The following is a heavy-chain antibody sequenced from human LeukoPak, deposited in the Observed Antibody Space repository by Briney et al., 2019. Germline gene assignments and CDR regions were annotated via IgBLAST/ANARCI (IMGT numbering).Heavy chain of an antibody. CDR1: GFTFSSYG. CDR2: ISYDGSNK. Sequence: GGSLRLSCAASGFTFSSYGMHWVRQAPGKGLEWVASISYDGSNKVYADSVKGRFTISRDNSKSTLYLQMNSLRAEDTAVYYCAKVRDCGGDCLDYWGQGTLVTVSS. V-gene: IGHV3-30*02. D-gene: IGHD2-21*01. J-gene: IGHJ4*02. CDR3: AKVRDCGGDCLDY.